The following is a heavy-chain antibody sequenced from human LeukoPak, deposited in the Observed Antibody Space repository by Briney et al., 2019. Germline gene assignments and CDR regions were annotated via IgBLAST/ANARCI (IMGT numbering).Heavy chain of an antibody. CDR3: ARVSLWFGELLSGYYYYYGMDV. D-gene: IGHD3-10*01. V-gene: IGHV4-34*01. Sequence: SETLSLTCTVSGGSISSYYWSWIRQPPGKGLEWIGEINHSGSTNYNPSLKSRVTISVDTSKNQFSLKLSSVTAADTAVYYCARVSLWFGELLSGYYYYYGMDVWGQGTTVTVSS. J-gene: IGHJ6*02. CDR2: INHSGST. CDR1: GGSISSYY.